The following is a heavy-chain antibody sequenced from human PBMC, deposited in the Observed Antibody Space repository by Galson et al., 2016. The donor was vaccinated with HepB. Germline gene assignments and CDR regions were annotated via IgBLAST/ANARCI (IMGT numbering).Heavy chain of an antibody. CDR2: ISYDGSNK. Sequence: SLRLSCAASGFTFTSYGIHWVRQAPGKGLEWVALISYDGSNKYYADSVKGRFTSSRDNSQNTVYRQMNRLGAEDTAVYYCAKPWGVYSSGWYVDYWGQGTLFTVSS. CDR3: AKPWGVYSSGWYVDY. J-gene: IGHJ4*02. CDR1: GFTFTSYG. D-gene: IGHD6-19*01. V-gene: IGHV3-30*18.